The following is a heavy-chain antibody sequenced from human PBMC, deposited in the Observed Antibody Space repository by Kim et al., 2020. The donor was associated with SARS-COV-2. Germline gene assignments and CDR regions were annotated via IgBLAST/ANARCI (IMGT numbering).Heavy chain of an antibody. Sequence: ASVKVSCKALGYNFINFGMNWVRQAPGQGLEWIGWTNAYNDNTNYAQRLQGRATMTTDTSTSTAYLELSSLRSDDTAIYYCARVGSYYGDPFDYWGQGTLVTVSS. CDR2: TNAYNDNT. CDR3: ARVGSYYGDPFDY. CDR1: GYNFINFG. V-gene: IGHV1-18*01. D-gene: IGHD4-17*01. J-gene: IGHJ4*02.